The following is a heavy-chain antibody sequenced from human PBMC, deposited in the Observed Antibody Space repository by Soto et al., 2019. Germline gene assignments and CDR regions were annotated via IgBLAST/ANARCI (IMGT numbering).Heavy chain of an antibody. J-gene: IGHJ6*04. CDR1: GFTFDDYA. CDR2: ISWNSGSI. CDR3: AKEYYYGSGSLDV. V-gene: IGHV3-9*01. D-gene: IGHD3-10*01. Sequence: DVQLVESGGGLVQPGRSLRLSCAASGFTFDDYAMHWVRQAPGKGLEWVSGISWNSGSIGYADSVKGRFTISRDNAKNSLYLQMNSLRAEDTALYYCAKEYYYGSGSLDVWGKGTTVTVSS.